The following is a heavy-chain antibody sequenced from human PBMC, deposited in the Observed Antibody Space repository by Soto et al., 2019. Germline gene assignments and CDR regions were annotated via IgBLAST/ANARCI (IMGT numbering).Heavy chain of an antibody. CDR3: AKDPVITMVRGVILGWFDP. J-gene: IGHJ5*02. CDR1: GFTFSSYA. V-gene: IGHV3-23*01. D-gene: IGHD3-10*01. CDR2: ISGSGGST. Sequence: EVQLLESGGGLVQPGGSLRLSCAASGFTFSSYAMSWVRQAPGKGLEWVSAISGSGGSTYYADSVKGRFTISRDNSKNTRYLQMNSLRAEDTAVYYCAKDPVITMVRGVILGWFDPWGQGTLVTVSS.